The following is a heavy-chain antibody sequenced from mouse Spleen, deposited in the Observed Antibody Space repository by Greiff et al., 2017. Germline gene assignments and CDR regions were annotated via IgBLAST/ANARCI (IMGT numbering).Heavy chain of an antibody. D-gene: IGHD1-1*01. CDR3: ARAYYYGSSSLYFDV. J-gene: IGHJ1*03. V-gene: IGHV1-81*01. Sequence: VQLQQSGAELARPGASVKLSCKASGYTFTSYGISWVKQRTGQGLEWIGEIYPRSGNTYYNEKFKGKATLTEDKSSSTAYMDLRRLTSEDSAVYFCARAYYYGSSSLYFDVWGTGTTVTVSS. CDR1: GYTFTSYG. CDR2: IYPRSGNT.